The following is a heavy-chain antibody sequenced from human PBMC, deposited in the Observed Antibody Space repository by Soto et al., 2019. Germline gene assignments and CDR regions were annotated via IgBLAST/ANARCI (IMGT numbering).Heavy chain of an antibody. Sequence: SETLSLTCTVSGGSISSGDYYWSWIRQPPGKGLEWIGHIHHSGGTSYNPSLKSLVAISVDTSKNQFSLKVDSVTAADTAVYYCARGLLAYCGGDCALFDSWGQGIMVTVSS. CDR2: IHHSGGT. V-gene: IGHV4-61*08. J-gene: IGHJ4*02. CDR3: ARGLLAYCGGDCALFDS. D-gene: IGHD2-21*02. CDR1: GGSISSGDYY.